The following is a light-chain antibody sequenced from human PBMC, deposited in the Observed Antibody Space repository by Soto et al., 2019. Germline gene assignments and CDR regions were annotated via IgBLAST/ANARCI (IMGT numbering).Light chain of an antibody. V-gene: IGKV2-28*01. CDR3: MQPLQTPIT. Sequence: DIVMTQSPLSLPVTLGESASISCWSSQSLLHSNGYNYLDWYLQKPGQSPQLLIYLGSSRASGVPDRFSGSGSGTDFTLKISRVAAEDVGVYYCMQPLQTPITFGQGTRLDIK. J-gene: IGKJ5*01. CDR2: LGS. CDR1: QSLLHSNGYNY.